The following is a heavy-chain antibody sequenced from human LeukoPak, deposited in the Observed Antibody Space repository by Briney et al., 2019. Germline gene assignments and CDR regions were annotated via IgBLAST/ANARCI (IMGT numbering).Heavy chain of an antibody. CDR2: ISSSSSYI. CDR1: GFTFSSYS. Sequence: GGSLRLSCAASGFTFSSYSMNWVRQAPGKGLEWVSSISSSSSYIYYADSVKGRFTISRDNAKNSLYLQMNSLRAEDTAVYYCARVVGAETEDYFDYWGEGTLVTVSS. CDR3: ARVVGAETEDYFDY. D-gene: IGHD1-26*01. J-gene: IGHJ4*02. V-gene: IGHV3-21*01.